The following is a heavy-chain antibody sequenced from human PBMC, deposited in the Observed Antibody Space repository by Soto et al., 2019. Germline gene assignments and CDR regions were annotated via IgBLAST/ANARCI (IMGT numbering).Heavy chain of an antibody. V-gene: IGHV1-69*13. CDR3: ARGPPENYYDSSGYY. D-gene: IGHD3-22*01. J-gene: IGHJ4*02. CDR2: IIPIFGTA. CDR1: GGTFSSYA. Sequence: SVKVSCKASGGTFSSYAISWVRQAPGQGLEWMGGIIPIFGTANYAQKFQGRVTITADESTSTAYMELSSLRSEDTAVYYCARGPPENYYDSSGYYWGQGTLVTVSS.